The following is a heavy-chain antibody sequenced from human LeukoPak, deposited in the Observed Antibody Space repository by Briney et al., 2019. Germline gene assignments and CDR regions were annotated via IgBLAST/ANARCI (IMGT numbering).Heavy chain of an antibody. V-gene: IGHV4-59*01. CDR2: IYYSGST. CDR3: ARDSSGWGRFDY. Sequence: SETLSLTCTVSGGSISSYYWSWLRRPPGKGLEWIGYIYYSGSTNYNPSLKSRVTISVDTSKNQFSLKLSSVTAADTAVYYCARDSSGWGRFDYWGQGTLVTVSS. J-gene: IGHJ4*02. CDR1: GGSISSYY. D-gene: IGHD6-19*01.